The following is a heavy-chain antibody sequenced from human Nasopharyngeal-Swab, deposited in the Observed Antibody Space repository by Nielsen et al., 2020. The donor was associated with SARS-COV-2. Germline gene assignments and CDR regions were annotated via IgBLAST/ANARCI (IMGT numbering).Heavy chain of an antibody. J-gene: IGHJ6*02. CDR2: INHSGST. D-gene: IGHD3-22*01. Sequence: GSLRLSCAVYGGSFSGYYWSWIRQPPGKGLEWIGEINHSGSTNYNPSLKSRVTISVDTSKNQFSLKLSSVTAADTAVYYCARQEGKYYDGRGRGMDVWGQGTTVTVSS. V-gene: IGHV4-34*01. CDR3: ARQEGKYYDGRGRGMDV. CDR1: GGSFSGYY.